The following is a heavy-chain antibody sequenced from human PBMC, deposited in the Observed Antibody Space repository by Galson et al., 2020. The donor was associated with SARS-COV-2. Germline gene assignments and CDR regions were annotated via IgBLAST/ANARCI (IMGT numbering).Heavy chain of an antibody. CDR2: ISHNGGT. V-gene: IGHV4-34*01. CDR1: GGSFSGYY. Sequence: SQASETLSLTCAVYGGSFSGYYWNWIRQAPGKGLVWIGDISHNGGTNYNPSLKSRVTISLDTSKNQFSLSLISVTAADTAVYYCAKGGWNTPWFFDHWCQGNLVTVSS. J-gene: IGHJ4*02. D-gene: IGHD1-1*01. CDR3: AKGGWNTPWFFDH.